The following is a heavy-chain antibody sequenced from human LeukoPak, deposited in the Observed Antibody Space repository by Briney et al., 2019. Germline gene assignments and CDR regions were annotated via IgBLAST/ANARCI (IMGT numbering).Heavy chain of an antibody. CDR3: TTFSGYYASDAFDI. CDR1: GFTFSNAW. CDR2: IKSKTDGGTT. V-gene: IGHV3-15*01. D-gene: IGHD3-22*01. J-gene: IGHJ3*02. Sequence: GGSLRLSCAASGFTFSNAWMSWVRQAPGKGLEWVGRIKSKTDGGTTDYAAPVKGRFTISRDDSKNTLYLQMNSLKTEDTAVYYCTTFSGYYASDAFDIWGQGTMVTVSS.